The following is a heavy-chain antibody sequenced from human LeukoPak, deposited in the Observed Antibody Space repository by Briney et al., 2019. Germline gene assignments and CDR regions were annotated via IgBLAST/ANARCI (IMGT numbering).Heavy chain of an antibody. Sequence: VSVKVSCKASGYTFTGYYMHWVRQAPGQGLEWMGWINPSGGSTSYAQKFQGRVTMTRDTSTSTVYMELSSLRSEDTAVYYCARDYDYYDSSGLGDYWGQGTLVTVSS. D-gene: IGHD3-22*01. CDR2: INPSGGST. CDR3: ARDYDYYDSSGLGDY. V-gene: IGHV1-46*01. J-gene: IGHJ4*02. CDR1: GYTFTGYY.